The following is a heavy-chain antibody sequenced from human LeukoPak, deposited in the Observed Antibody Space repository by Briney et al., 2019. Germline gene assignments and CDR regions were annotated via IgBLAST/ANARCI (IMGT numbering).Heavy chain of an antibody. CDR3: ARGPIIVVVVAAPFDP. CDR1: GGSISSYY. D-gene: IGHD2-15*01. J-gene: IGHJ5*02. CDR2: IYYSGST. V-gene: IGHV4-59*01. Sequence: SETLSLTCTVSGGSISSYYWSWIRQPPGKGLEWIGYIYYSGSTNYNPSLKSRVTISVDTSKNQFSLKLSSVTAADTAVYYCARGPIIVVVVAAPFDPWGQGTLVTVSS.